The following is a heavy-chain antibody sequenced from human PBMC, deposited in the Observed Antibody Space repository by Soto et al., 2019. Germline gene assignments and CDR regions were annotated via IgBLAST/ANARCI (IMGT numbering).Heavy chain of an antibody. V-gene: IGHV1-69*06. CDR2: IIAIFGTA. CDR1: GGTFSSYP. Sequence: SVKVSCKASGGTFSSYPISWVRQAPGQGLEWMGGIIAIFGTANYAQKFQGRLTITADKSTSTAYMELSSLRSEDTAVYYCARVWSAVVTANSPYYYYGMDVWGQGTTVTVS. CDR3: ARVWSAVVTANSPYYYYGMDV. J-gene: IGHJ6*02. D-gene: IGHD2-21*02.